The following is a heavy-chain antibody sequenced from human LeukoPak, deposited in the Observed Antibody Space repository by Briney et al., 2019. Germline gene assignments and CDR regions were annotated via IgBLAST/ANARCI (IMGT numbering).Heavy chain of an antibody. D-gene: IGHD3-16*01. V-gene: IGHV4-39*01. Sequence: SETLSLTCTVSGGSITTSGHYWGWIRQPPGKGLEWIGSIDYRERTTYNPSLKSRVTISADTSRNQFSLKLSSVTATDAAVYYCANYVSGTMRDYWGQGTLVTVSS. CDR2: IDYRERT. CDR3: ANYVSGTMRDY. J-gene: IGHJ4*02. CDR1: GGSITTSGHY.